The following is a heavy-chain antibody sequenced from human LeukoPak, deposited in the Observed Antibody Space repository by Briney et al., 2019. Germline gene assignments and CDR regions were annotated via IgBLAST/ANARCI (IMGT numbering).Heavy chain of an antibody. Sequence: PGGSLRLSCAASGFTFSSYAMHWVRQAPGKGLEWVSGISWNSGSIGYADSVKGRFTISRDNAKNSLYLQMNSLRAEDTAVYYCAREGCSSASCSGIDYWGQGSLVTVSS. CDR1: GFTFSSYA. CDR2: ISWNSGSI. CDR3: AREGCSSASCSGIDY. J-gene: IGHJ4*02. V-gene: IGHV3-9*01. D-gene: IGHD2-2*01.